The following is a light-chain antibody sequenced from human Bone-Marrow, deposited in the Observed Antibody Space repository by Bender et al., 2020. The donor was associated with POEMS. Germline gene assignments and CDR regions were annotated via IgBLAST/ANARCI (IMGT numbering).Light chain of an antibody. V-gene: IGLV1-44*01. J-gene: IGLJ3*02. CDR3: ASWDDSLSGWV. CDR1: SSNIGAHA. CDR2: SSH. Sequence: QSVLTQPPSASGTPGQRVTISCSGGSSNIGAHAVNWYQHLPGTAPKLLIYSSHRRPSEVPDRFSGSRSGTSASLAISGLQSEDEADYFCASWDDSLSGWVFGGGTKLTVL.